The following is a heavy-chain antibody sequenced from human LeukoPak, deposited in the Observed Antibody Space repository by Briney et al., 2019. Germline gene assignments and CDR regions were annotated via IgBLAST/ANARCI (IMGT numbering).Heavy chain of an antibody. Sequence: SETLSLTCTVSGGSVNNFYWSWIRQPPGKGLEWIGYIYYRGNTIYNPSLKSRVTISIDTSKNQFSLKLSSVTAADTAVYYCAKEIEYDSSGYYYFDYWGQGTLVTVSS. CDR3: AKEIEYDSSGYYYFDY. CDR2: IYYRGNT. CDR1: GGSVNNFY. J-gene: IGHJ4*02. D-gene: IGHD3-22*01. V-gene: IGHV4-59*02.